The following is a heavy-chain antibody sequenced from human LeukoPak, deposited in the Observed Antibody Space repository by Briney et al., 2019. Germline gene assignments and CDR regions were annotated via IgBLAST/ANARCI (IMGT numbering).Heavy chain of an antibody. V-gene: IGHV1-69*13. CDR1: EYTFTGYY. CDR3: ARAGEVYNSGSYLEY. J-gene: IGHJ4*02. D-gene: IGHD6-19*01. Sequence: SVKVSCKASEYTFTGYYIHWVRQAPGQGLEWMGGFIPVFGPANYAQKFQGRVTITADESTSTAYMELSSLRSEDTAVYYCARAGEVYNSGSYLEYWGQGTLVTVSS. CDR2: FIPVFGPA.